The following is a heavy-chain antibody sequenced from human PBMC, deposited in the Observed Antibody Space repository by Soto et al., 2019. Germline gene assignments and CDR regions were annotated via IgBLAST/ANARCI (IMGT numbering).Heavy chain of an antibody. J-gene: IGHJ5*02. CDR2: INPSGGST. Sequence: ASVKVSCKASGYTFNSYYMHWVRQAPGQGLEWMGIINPSGGSTSYAQKFQGRVTMTRDTSTSTVYMELSSLRSEDTAVYYCARDTPYSSSWYQVGNWFDPWGQGTLVTVSS. CDR3: ARDTPYSSSWYQVGNWFDP. V-gene: IGHV1-46*02. CDR1: GYTFNSYY. D-gene: IGHD6-13*01.